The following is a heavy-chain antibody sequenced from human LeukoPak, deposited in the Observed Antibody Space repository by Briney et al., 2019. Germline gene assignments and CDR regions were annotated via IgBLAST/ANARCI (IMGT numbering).Heavy chain of an antibody. CDR3: ARALGQYYDTNDNWFDP. D-gene: IGHD3-22*01. CDR1: GFTFSNYW. CDR2: INSDGINT. Sequence: GGSLRLSCAASGFTFSNYWMHWVRHAPGKGLVWVSRINSDGINTSYADSVKGRFTISRDNAKNTLNLQMNSLRAEDTAVYYCARALGQYYDTNDNWFDPWGQGTLVTVSS. J-gene: IGHJ5*02. V-gene: IGHV3-74*01.